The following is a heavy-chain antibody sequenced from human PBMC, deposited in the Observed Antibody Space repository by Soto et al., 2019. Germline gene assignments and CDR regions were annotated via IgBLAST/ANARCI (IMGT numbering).Heavy chain of an antibody. V-gene: IGHV3-23*01. Sequence: PGGSLRLSCAASGFTFSSYAMSWVRQAPGKGLEWVSAISGSGGSTYYADSVKGRFTISRDNSKNTLYLQMNSLRAEDTAVYYCAKDLGFAARPGGIIDYWGQGTLVTVSS. CDR3: AKDLGFAARPGGIIDY. D-gene: IGHD6-6*01. CDR1: GFTFSSYA. J-gene: IGHJ4*02. CDR2: ISGSGGST.